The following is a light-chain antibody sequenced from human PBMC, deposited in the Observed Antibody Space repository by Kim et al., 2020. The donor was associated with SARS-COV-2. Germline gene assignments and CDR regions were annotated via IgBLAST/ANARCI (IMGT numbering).Light chain of an antibody. CDR2: QDP. V-gene: IGLV3-1*01. CDR1: KSGEKY. J-gene: IGLJ2*01. CDR3: QTWELIPVV. Sequence: SYELTQPPSVSVSPGQTASITCSGDKSGEKYACWYQRKPGQSPVLVIYQDPQRPSGIPKRFSGSNSGNTATLTISGTQGLDGADYYCQTWELIPVVFGGG.